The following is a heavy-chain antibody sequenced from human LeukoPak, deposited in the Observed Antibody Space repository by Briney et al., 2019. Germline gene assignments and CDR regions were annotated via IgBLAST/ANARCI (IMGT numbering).Heavy chain of an antibody. CDR2: LYSNGNT. CDR3: ARSVESPSVYYYYGMDV. J-gene: IGHJ6*02. D-gene: IGHD5/OR15-5a*01. V-gene: IGHV3-53*01. CDR1: GFTVSSKY. Sequence: GGSLRLSCTASGFTVSSKYMSWVRQAPGKGLEWVSTLYSNGNTFYADSVKGRFTISRDNSKNTLSLQTNSLRAEDTAVYYCARSVESPSVYYYYGMDVWGQGTTVTVSS.